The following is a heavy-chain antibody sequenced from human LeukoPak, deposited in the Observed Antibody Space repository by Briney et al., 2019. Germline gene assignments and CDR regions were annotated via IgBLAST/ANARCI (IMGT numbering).Heavy chain of an antibody. D-gene: IGHD3-16*01. V-gene: IGHV3-49*04. CDR2: IRSQAYGGTE. CDR3: ARGPIYLWLYYGMDV. J-gene: IGHJ6*02. CDR1: GFTFRDHA. Sequence: GGSLRLSCTASGFTFRDHAMTWVRQAPGKGLEWVSFIRSQAYGGTEEYAASVQGRFTISRDDSYSIAYQQMNSLKTEDTAVYYCARGPIYLWLYYGMDVWGQGTTVIVSS.